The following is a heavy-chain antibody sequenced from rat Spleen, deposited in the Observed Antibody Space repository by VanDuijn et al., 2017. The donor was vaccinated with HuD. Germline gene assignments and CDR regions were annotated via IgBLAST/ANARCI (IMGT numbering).Heavy chain of an antibody. CDR1: GFTFSDFG. V-gene: IGHV5-29*01. Sequence: EMQLVESGGGLVQPGRSMKLSCAASGFTFSDFGMAWVRQAPTKGLEWVATISYGDSSGHSSTYYRDSVKGRFTISRDNTKNTLYLQMDNLGSEDTATYYCARAGYLRDWYFDFWGPGTMVTVSS. J-gene: IGHJ1*01. D-gene: IGHD2-2*01. CDR3: ARAGYLRDWYFDF. CDR2: ISYGDSSGHSST.